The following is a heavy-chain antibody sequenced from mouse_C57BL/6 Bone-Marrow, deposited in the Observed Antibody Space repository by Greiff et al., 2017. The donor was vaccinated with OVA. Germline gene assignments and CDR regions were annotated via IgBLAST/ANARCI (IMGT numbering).Heavy chain of an antibody. CDR2: IDPSDSYT. CDR1: GYTFTSYW. V-gene: IGHV1-50*01. D-gene: IGHD1-1*01. J-gene: IGHJ3*01. CDR3: ARTDYGSGYSAWFAY. Sequence: VQLQQPGAELVKPGASVKLSCKASGYTFTSYWMQWVKQRPGQGLEWIGEIDPSDSYTNYNQKFKGKATLTVDTSSSTAYMQLSSLTSEDSAVYYCARTDYGSGYSAWFAYWGQGTLVTVSA.